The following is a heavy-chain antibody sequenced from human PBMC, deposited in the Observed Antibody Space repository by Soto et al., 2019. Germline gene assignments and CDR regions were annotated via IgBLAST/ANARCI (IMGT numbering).Heavy chain of an antibody. CDR1: GFSLSTTGVG. CDR3: VQSRCGGDCLQSYSSHSYYGLDV. J-gene: IGHJ6*02. D-gene: IGHD2-21*02. CDR2: IYWDDDK. V-gene: IGHV2-5*02. Sequence: QITLKESGPTLVKPTQTLTLTCSFSGFSLSTTGVGVGWIRQPPGKALEWLALIYWDDDKRYNPSLNSRLTITKDTPQNQVVLAMTNMDPVDTATYYCVQSRCGGDCLQSYSSHSYYGLDVWGQGTTVTVSS.